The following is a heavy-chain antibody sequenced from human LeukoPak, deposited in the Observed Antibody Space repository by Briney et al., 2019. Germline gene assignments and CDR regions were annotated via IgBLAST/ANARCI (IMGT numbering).Heavy chain of an antibody. Sequence: SETLSLTCAVYGGSFSGYYWGWIRQPPGKGLEWIGEINHSGSTNYNPSLKSRVTISVDTSKNQFSLKLSSVTAADTAVYYCARSLRWENFDYWGQGTLVTVSS. CDR1: GGSFSGYY. J-gene: IGHJ4*02. V-gene: IGHV4-34*01. CDR3: ARSLRWENFDY. D-gene: IGHD4-23*01. CDR2: INHSGST.